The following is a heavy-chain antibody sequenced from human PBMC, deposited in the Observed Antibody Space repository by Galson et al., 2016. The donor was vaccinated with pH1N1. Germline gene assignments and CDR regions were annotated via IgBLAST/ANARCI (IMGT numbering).Heavy chain of an antibody. CDR2: ISWIRGSI. D-gene: IGHD3-22*01. Sequence: SLRLSCAASGFTFEDFALHWVRQGPGKGLEWVSGISWIRGSIDYAESVKGRFTISRDNAKNSLYLQMDSLRAEDTALYYCVKDRAFYYDSSGYDYAFDIWGQGTMVTVAS. J-gene: IGHJ3*02. CDR3: VKDRAFYYDSSGYDYAFDI. CDR1: GFTFEDFA. V-gene: IGHV3-9*01.